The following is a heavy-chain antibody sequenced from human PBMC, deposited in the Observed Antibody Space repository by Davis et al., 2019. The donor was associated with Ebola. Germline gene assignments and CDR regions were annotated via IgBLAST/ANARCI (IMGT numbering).Heavy chain of an antibody. CDR2: INSDGSST. J-gene: IGHJ4*02. D-gene: IGHD2-2*01. V-gene: IGHV3-74*01. Sequence: GESLKISCAASGFTFSNAWMNWVRQAPGKGLVWVSRINSDGSSTSYADSVKGRFTISRDNAKNTLYLQMNSLRAEDTAVYYCARGDCSSTSCYAGGDYWGQGTLVTVSS. CDR1: GFTFSNAW. CDR3: ARGDCSSTSCYAGGDY.